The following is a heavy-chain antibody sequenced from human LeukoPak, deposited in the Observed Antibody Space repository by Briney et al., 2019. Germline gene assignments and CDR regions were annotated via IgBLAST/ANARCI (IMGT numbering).Heavy chain of an antibody. Sequence: GGSLRLSCAASGFTFSNYWMHWVRQAPGKGLVWVSRSNSDGINTSYADSVKGRFTISRDNAKNTLNLQMNSLRAEDTAVYYCARDLGQYYDTSDNWFDPWGQGTLVTVSS. CDR1: GFTFSNYW. D-gene: IGHD3-22*01. V-gene: IGHV3-74*01. CDR3: ARDLGQYYDTSDNWFDP. J-gene: IGHJ5*02. CDR2: SNSDGINT.